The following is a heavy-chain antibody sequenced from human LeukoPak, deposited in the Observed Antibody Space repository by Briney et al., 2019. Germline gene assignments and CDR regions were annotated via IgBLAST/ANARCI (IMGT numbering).Heavy chain of an antibody. CDR3: ARAPGVAEVGRLDL. D-gene: IGHD7-27*01. CDR1: GGSINSGDFY. J-gene: IGHJ2*01. Sequence: PSETLSLTCTVSGGSINSGDFYWGWVRQPPGKGLEWIGYIFYSGNIYYNPSLRSRVTISVDTSKNQVSLKLSSVTVADTAVYYCARAPGVAEVGRLDLWGRGTLVTVSS. V-gene: IGHV4-30-4*08. CDR2: IFYSGNI.